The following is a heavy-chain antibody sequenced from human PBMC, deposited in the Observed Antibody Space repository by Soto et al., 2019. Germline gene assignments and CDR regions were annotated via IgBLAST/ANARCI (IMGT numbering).Heavy chain of an antibody. CDR1: GGSFSGYY. Sequence: SETLSLTCAVYGGSFSGYYWICIRHPLVYGLEWIGEINHSGSTNYNPSLKSRVTISVDTSKNQFSLKLSSVTAADTAVYYCARGAVVTAYSLKRNYFDYWGQGTLVTVSS. J-gene: IGHJ4*02. V-gene: IGHV4-34*01. CDR3: ARGAVVTAYSLKRNYFDY. D-gene: IGHD2-21*02. CDR2: INHSGST.